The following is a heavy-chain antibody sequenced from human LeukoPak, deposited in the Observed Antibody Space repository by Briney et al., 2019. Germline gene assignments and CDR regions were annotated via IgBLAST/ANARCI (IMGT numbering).Heavy chain of an antibody. CDR1: GGSISSYY. J-gene: IGHJ5*02. CDR3: ARGSLYCSSTSCGYNWFDP. CDR2: IYYSGST. D-gene: IGHD2-2*01. Sequence: PSETLPLTCTVSGGSISSYYWSWIRQPPGKGLEWIGYIYYSGSTNYNPSLKSRVTISVDTSKNQFSLKLSSVTAADTAVYYCARGSLYCSSTSCGYNWFDPWGQGTLVTVSS. V-gene: IGHV4-59*01.